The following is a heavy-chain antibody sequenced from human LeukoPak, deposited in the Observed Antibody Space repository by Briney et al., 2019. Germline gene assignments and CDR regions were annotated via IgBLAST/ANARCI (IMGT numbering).Heavy chain of an antibody. J-gene: IGHJ3*02. D-gene: IGHD3-10*01. CDR1: GFTFSSYE. CDR2: YSSSGFTI. CDR3: ASVIPVIGPFDI. V-gene: IGHV3-48*03. Sequence: GGSLRLSCAASGFTFSSYEMNWVRQAPGKGLEWVSYYSSSGFTIYYADSVKGRFTISRDNAKNSLYLQMNSMRAEDTAVYYCASVIPVIGPFDIWGQETMVTVPS.